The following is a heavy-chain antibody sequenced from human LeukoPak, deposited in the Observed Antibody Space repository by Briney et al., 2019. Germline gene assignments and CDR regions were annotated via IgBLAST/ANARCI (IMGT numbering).Heavy chain of an antibody. Sequence: PSDTLSLTXTVSGGSISSGDYYWSWIRQPPGKGLEWIGYIYYSGSTYYNPSLKSRVTISVDTSKNQFSPKLSSVTAADTAVYYCARGVVPYYHYYYMDVWGKGTTVTVSS. CDR1: GGSISSGDYY. J-gene: IGHJ6*03. V-gene: IGHV4-30-4*02. CDR3: ARGVVPYYHYYYMDV. D-gene: IGHD2-15*01. CDR2: IYYSGST.